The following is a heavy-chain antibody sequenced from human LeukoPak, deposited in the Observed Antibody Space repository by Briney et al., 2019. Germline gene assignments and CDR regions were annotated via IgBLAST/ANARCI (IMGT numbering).Heavy chain of an antibody. Sequence: ASVKVSCKVSVYTLTDLSMHWVRQAPGKGLEWRGGFDHEDGETIYAQKFQGRVTMTEDTSTDTAYLELSILRSEDTAVYYCASYEGEISGYSSSWYYFDYWGQGTLVTVSS. CDR1: VYTLTDLS. CDR3: ASYEGEISGYSSSWYYFDY. V-gene: IGHV1-24*01. CDR2: FDHEDGET. D-gene: IGHD6-13*01. J-gene: IGHJ4*02.